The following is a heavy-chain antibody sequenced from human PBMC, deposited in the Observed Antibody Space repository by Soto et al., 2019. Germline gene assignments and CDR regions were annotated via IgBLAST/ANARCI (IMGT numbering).Heavy chain of an antibody. Sequence: QVQLVESGGGVVQPGRSLRLSCAASGFTFSSYGMHWVRQAPGKGLEWVAVIWYDGSNKYYADSVKGRFTISRDNSKNTLYLKMTGLRAEDTAVYYWAGGGGGAGTTLVDYWGQGTLVTVSS. CDR3: AGGGGGAGTTLVDY. CDR1: GFTFSSYG. CDR2: IWYDGSNK. V-gene: IGHV3-33*01. D-gene: IGHD1-1*01. J-gene: IGHJ4*02.